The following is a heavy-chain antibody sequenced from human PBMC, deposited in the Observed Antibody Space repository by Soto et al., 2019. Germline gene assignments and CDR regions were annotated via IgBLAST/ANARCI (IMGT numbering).Heavy chain of an antibody. CDR1: GYSISSSHG. Sequence: QVQLQESGPGQVKPSDTLSLTCAVTGYSISSSHGWGWIRQPPGKGLAWSGYIYYSGTTYYNPSLTGRVAMSVDTSKNQFSLILTSVTAVDTAVYYCARREIQGPIDYWGPGTLVTVSS. D-gene: IGHD1-26*01. J-gene: IGHJ4*02. CDR3: ARREIQGPIDY. CDR2: IYYSGTT. V-gene: IGHV4-28*01.